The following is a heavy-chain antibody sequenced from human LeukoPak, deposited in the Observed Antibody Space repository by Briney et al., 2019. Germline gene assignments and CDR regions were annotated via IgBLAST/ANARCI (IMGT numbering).Heavy chain of an antibody. CDR1: GGSFSGYY. J-gene: IGHJ6*02. CDR3: ARTYDFWSGYDLEYGMDV. CDR2: IYYSGST. D-gene: IGHD3-3*01. Sequence: SETLSLTCAVYGGSFSGYYWSWIRQPPGKGLEWIGYIYYSGSTNYNPSLKSRVTISVDTSKNQFSLKLSSVTAADTAVYYCARTYDFWSGYDLEYGMDVWGQGTTVTVSS. V-gene: IGHV4-59*01.